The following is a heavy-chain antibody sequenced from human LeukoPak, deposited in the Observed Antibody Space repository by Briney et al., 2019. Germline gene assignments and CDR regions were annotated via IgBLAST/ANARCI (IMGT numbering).Heavy chain of an antibody. CDR2: IYYSGST. V-gene: IGHV4-39*01. D-gene: IGHD6-19*01. Sequence: SETLSLTCTVSGGSISSSSYYWGWIRQPPGKGLEWIGSIYYSGSTYYNPSLKSRVTISVDTSKNQFSLKLSSVTAAATAVYYCARPGSSVAGYPSPYYYYMVVWGKGTTDPVSS. CDR1: GGSISSSSYY. J-gene: IGHJ6*03. CDR3: ARPGSSVAGYPSPYYYYMVV.